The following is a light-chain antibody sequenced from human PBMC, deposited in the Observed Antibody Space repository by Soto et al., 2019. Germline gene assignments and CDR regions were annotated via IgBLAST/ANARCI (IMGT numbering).Light chain of an antibody. CDR3: QQYGISPLT. V-gene: IGKV3-20*01. J-gene: IGKJ1*01. Sequence: EVVSTQSPGTLSLSPGERVTLSCRASQSVASSYLAWYQQKPGRAPRLLFYSASSRATGIPDRFSGSGAGTDFTLTIRRMETEAFAAYYCQQYGISPLTCGQGTKVDIK. CDR2: SAS. CDR1: QSVASSY.